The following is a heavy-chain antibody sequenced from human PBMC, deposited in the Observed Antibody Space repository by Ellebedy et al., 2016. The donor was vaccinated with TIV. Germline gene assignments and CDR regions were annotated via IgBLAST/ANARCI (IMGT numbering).Heavy chain of an antibody. V-gene: IGHV4-4*02. CDR1: GVSVSSSNW. Sequence: SETLSLXXDISGVSVSSSNWWSWVRQTPGTGLEWIGEIFHSGSTKYNPSLQTRVTISVDKSKNQISLKLNSVAAADTAVYYCARNVWFGELSDPFYFDFWGQGTLVTVSS. D-gene: IGHD3-10*01. J-gene: IGHJ4*02. CDR3: ARNVWFGELSDPFYFDF. CDR2: IFHSGST.